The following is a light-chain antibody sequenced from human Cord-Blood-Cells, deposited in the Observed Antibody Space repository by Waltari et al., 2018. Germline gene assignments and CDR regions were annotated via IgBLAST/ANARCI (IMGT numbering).Light chain of an antibody. V-gene: IGLV2-14*03. J-gene: IGLJ3*02. CDR2: DVS. Sequence: QSALTLPASVSGSPGQSITISSTGTSSDVGGYNYVSWYQQHPGQAPKLMIYDVSNRPSGVSNRFSGSKSGNTASLTISGLQAEDEADYYCSSYTSSSTLVFGGGTKLTVL. CDR3: SSYTSSSTLV. CDR1: SSDVGGYNY.